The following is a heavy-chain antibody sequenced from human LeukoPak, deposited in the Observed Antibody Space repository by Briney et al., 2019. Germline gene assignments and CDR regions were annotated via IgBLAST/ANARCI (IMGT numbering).Heavy chain of an antibody. Sequence: PGRSLRLSCAASGFTFSSYGMHWVRQAPGKGLEWVAVIWYDGSNKYYADSVKGRFTISRDNSKNTLYLQMNSLRAEDTAVYYCAKGDQYCSGGSCYGNYYFDYWGQGTLVTVSP. CDR2: IWYDGSNK. D-gene: IGHD2-15*01. V-gene: IGHV3-33*06. CDR3: AKGDQYCSGGSCYGNYYFDY. CDR1: GFTFSSYG. J-gene: IGHJ4*02.